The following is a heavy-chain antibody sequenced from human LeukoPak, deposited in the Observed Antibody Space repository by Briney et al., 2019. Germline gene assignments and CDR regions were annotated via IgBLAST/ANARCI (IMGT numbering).Heavy chain of an antibody. CDR1: GFTFSSYG. CDR2: IWYDGSNK. D-gene: IGHD1-26*01. Sequence: GRSLRLSCAASGFTFSSYGMHWVRQAPGKGLEWVAVIWYDGSNKYYTDSVKGRFTISRDNSKNTLDLQMNSLRAEDTAVYYCARDMGSGSPGPLDYWGQGTLVTVPS. J-gene: IGHJ4*02. CDR3: ARDMGSGSPGPLDY. V-gene: IGHV3-33*01.